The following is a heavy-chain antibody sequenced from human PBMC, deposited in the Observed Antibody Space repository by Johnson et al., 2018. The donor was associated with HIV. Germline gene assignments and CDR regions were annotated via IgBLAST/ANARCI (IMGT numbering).Heavy chain of an antibody. V-gene: IGHV3-30*02. Sequence: QVQVVESGGGVVQPGGSLRLSCGASGFTFSSYDMNWVRQAPGTGLEWVSFIRYYGSNKQYGDSVKGRFTISRDNSKNTLYLQMNSLRAEDTAVYYCAKVGTLGSFDIWGQGTMVTVCS. CDR2: IRYYGSNK. CDR1: GFTFSSYD. CDR3: AKVGTLGSFDI. D-gene: IGHD1-1*01. J-gene: IGHJ3*02.